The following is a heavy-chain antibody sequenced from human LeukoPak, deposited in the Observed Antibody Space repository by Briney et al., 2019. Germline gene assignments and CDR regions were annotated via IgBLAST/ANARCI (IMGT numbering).Heavy chain of an antibody. D-gene: IGHD6-25*01. J-gene: IGHJ5*02. CDR2: IHPGEYER. Sequence: GESLKISCKASGYRFTSYWIGWVRQMPGKGLEWMGVIHPGEYERRYSPSFEGQVTISADRSISTAYMQWSSLKASDTAMYYCARRTDSGWKWFDPWGQGTLVTVSS. CDR3: ARRTDSGWKWFDP. V-gene: IGHV5-51*01. CDR1: GYRFTSYW.